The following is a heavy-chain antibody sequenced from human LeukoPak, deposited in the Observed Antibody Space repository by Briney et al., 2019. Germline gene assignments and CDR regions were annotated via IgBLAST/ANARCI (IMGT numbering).Heavy chain of an antibody. D-gene: IGHD1-26*01. V-gene: IGHV3-23*01. Sequence: PGGSLRLSCAASAALGFTFSAYPMIWIRQAPGKGLEWVAGINDSGRRAYYADNVKGRFTVSRDNSENTLFLQMNSLRADDTAVYFCAKVMALTEHYWYGMDVWGQGATVTVSS. CDR2: INDSGRRA. CDR3: AKVMALTEHYWYGMDV. J-gene: IGHJ6*02. CDR1: AALGFTFSAYP.